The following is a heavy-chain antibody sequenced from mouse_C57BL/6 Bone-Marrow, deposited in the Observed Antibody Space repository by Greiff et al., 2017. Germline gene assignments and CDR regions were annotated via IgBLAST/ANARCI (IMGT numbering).Heavy chain of an antibody. Sequence: QVQLQQPGAELVMPGASVKLSCKASGYTFTSYWMHWVKQRPGQGLEWIGEIDPSDSYTNYNQKFKGKSTLTVDKSSSTAYMQLSSLTSEDSAVYYCARQSPYPIEGYYFDYWGQGTTLTVSS. J-gene: IGHJ2*01. D-gene: IGHD3-3*01. CDR1: GYTFTSYW. CDR3: ARQSPYPIEGYYFDY. CDR2: IDPSDSYT. V-gene: IGHV1-69*01.